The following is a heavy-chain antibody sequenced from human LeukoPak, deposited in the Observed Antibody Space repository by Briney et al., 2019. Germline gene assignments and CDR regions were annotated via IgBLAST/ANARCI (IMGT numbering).Heavy chain of an antibody. CDR1: GYSFIGYY. J-gene: IGHJ5*02. CDR3: ARTYCNGTRCSNWFDP. V-gene: IGHV1-2*02. D-gene: IGHD2-2*01. CDR2: INPNSGGT. Sequence: ASVKVSCKASGYSFIGYYMHWVRQAPGQGLEWMGWINPNSGGTNYAQKFQGRVTMTRDTSISTAYMELSRLRSDDTAVYYCARTYCNGTRCSNWFDPWGQGTLVTVSS.